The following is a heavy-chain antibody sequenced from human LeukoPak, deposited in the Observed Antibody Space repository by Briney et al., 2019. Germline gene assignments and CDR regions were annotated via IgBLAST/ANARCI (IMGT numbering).Heavy chain of an antibody. CDR2: INPSGGST. J-gene: IGHJ4*02. CDR3: AREESTRIDY. V-gene: IGHV1-46*01. D-gene: IGHD2-2*01. CDR1: GSTFTSYY. Sequence: ASVKVSCKASGSTFTSYYMHWVRQAPGQGLEWMGIINPSGGSTSYAQKFQGRVTMARDTSTSTVYMELSSLRSEDTAVYYCAREESTRIDYWGQGTLVTVSS.